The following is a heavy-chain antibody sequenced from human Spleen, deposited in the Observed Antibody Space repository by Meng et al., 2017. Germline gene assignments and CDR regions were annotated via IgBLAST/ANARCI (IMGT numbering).Heavy chain of an antibody. Sequence: QAQLVQSGAEVKKPGASVKVSCKASGYSFTSYGISWVRQAPGQGLERMGWISAYNGNTNYAQKVQGRVTMPTDTSTSTAYMGLRSLRSDDTAVYYCARGWQLASFDHWGQGTLVTVSS. V-gene: IGHV1-18*01. CDR1: GYSFTSYG. D-gene: IGHD6-6*01. J-gene: IGHJ4*02. CDR3: ARGWQLASFDH. CDR2: ISAYNGNT.